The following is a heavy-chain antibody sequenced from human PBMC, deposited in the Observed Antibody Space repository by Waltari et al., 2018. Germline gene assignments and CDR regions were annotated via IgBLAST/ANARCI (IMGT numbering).Heavy chain of an antibody. CDR1: GFTVSSNY. CDR2: IYSGGST. J-gene: IGHJ6*02. D-gene: IGHD1-1*01. V-gene: IGHV3-53*01. CDR3: ARDKRGSDGYSYYYGMDV. Sequence: EVQLVESGGGLIQPGGSLRLSCAASGFTVSSNYMSWVRQAPGKGLEWVSVIYSGGSTYYADSVKGRFTISRDNSKNTLYLQMNSLRAEDTDVYYCARDKRGSDGYSYYYGMDVWGQGTTVTVSS.